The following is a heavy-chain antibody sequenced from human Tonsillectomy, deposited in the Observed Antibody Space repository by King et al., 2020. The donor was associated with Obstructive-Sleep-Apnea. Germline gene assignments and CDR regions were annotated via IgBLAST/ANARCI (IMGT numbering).Heavy chain of an antibody. V-gene: IGHV3-30*04. Sequence: VQLVESGGGVVQPGRSLRLSCAASGFTFSSYAMHWVRQAPGKGLEWVAVISYDGSNKYYADSVKGRFTISRDNSKNTLYLQMNSLRAEDTAVYYCARAPTTVTPYLDYWGQGTLVTVSS. CDR2: ISYDGSNK. CDR1: GFTFSSYA. CDR3: ARAPTTVTPYLDY. D-gene: IGHD4-17*01. J-gene: IGHJ4*02.